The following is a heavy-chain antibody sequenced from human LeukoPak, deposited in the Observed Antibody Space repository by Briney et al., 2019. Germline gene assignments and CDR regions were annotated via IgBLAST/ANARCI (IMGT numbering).Heavy chain of an antibody. CDR2: INTDGSST. J-gene: IGHJ4*02. Sequence: PGGSLTLSCAASGLTFSSFGMHWVRQAPGKGLEWVSFINTDGSSTTYADSVKGRFTVSRDNAKNTLYLQMSGLRAEDTAVYYCAREWKKTGAFDYWGQGTLVTVSS. V-gene: IGHV3-74*01. CDR1: GLTFSSFG. CDR3: AREWKKTGAFDY. D-gene: IGHD1-1*01.